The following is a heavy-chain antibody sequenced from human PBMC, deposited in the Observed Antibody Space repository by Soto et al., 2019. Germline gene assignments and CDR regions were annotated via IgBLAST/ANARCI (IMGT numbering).Heavy chain of an antibody. D-gene: IGHD2-2*01. Sequence: PLQTLSLTCSVSGGSIRRSSYSCGWIRQPPGKGLEWIGYIYHSGSTYYNPSLKSRVTISVDRSKNQFSLKLSSVTAADTAVYYCARVPDRWGQGTLVTVSS. CDR1: GGSIRRSSYS. CDR3: ARVPDR. V-gene: IGHV4-30-2*01. CDR2: IYHSGST. J-gene: IGHJ5*02.